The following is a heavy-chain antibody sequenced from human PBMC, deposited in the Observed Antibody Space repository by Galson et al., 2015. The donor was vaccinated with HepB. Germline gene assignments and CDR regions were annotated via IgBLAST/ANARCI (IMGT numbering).Heavy chain of an antibody. CDR3: ARDLYSSGWPTLF. J-gene: IGHJ4*02. V-gene: IGHV3-7*03. CDR1: GFSLSYYW. D-gene: IGHD3-22*01. CDR2: IKQDGIKK. Sequence: SLRLSCAASGFSLSYYWMIWVRQAPGKGLEWVANIKQDGIKKYYVDSVKGRFTISRDKARNSLYLQMNSLRAEETAMYYCARDLYSSGWPTLFWGQGTLVTVSS.